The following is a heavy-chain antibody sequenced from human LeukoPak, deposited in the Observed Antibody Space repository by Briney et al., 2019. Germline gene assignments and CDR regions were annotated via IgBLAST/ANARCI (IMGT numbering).Heavy chain of an antibody. D-gene: IGHD3-10*01. CDR2: IYSGGST. Sequence: GGSLRLSSAASGFTASSNYMSWVRQAPGKGLEWVSVIYSGGSTYYADSVKGRFTISRDNSKNTLYLQMNSLRAEDTAVYSCASGSGSYRTPYYYMDVWGTGTTVTVSS. CDR3: ASGSGSYRTPYYYMDV. J-gene: IGHJ6*03. V-gene: IGHV3-53*01. CDR1: GFTASSNY.